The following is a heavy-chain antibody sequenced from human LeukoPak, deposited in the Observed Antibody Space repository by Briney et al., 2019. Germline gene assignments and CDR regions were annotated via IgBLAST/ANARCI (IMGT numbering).Heavy chain of an antibody. CDR1: GGSISTSNYY. CDR3: AHRLGSSWPYYYYYYMDV. CDR2: IYWDDDK. Sequence: TLSLTCTVSGGSISTSNYYWGWIRQPPGKGLEWLALIYWDDDKRYSPSLKSRLTITKDTSKNQVVLTMTNMDPVDTATYYCAHRLGSSWPYYYYYYMDVWGKGTTVTVSS. J-gene: IGHJ6*03. D-gene: IGHD6-13*01. V-gene: IGHV2-5*02.